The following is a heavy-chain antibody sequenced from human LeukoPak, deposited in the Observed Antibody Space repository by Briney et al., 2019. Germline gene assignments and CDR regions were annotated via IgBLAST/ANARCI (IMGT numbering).Heavy chain of an antibody. Sequence: SETLSLTCAVHGGSFSGYYWSWIRQPPGKGLEWIGEINHSGSTNYNPSLKSRVTISVDTSKNQFSLKLSSVTAADTAVYYCARGSGYALDYWGQGTLVTVSS. J-gene: IGHJ4*02. V-gene: IGHV4-34*01. CDR1: GGSFSGYY. D-gene: IGHD5-12*01. CDR2: INHSGST. CDR3: ARGSGYALDY.